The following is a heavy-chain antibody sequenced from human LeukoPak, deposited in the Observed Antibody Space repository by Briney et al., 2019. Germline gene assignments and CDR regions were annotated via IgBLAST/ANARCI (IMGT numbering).Heavy chain of an antibody. CDR3: ARQTGQWSPPDP. Sequence: GGSLRLSCAASGFTFSSYSMNWIRQAPGKGLEWVSHISYSGSTMYYADSVKGRFTVSRDNAKNSLYLQMNSLRVEDTAVYYCARQTGQWSPPDPWGQGTLVTVSS. CDR2: ISYSGSTM. V-gene: IGHV3-48*04. D-gene: IGHD6-19*01. J-gene: IGHJ5*02. CDR1: GFTFSSYS.